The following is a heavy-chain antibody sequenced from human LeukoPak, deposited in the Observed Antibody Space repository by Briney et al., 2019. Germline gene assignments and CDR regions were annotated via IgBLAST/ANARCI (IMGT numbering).Heavy chain of an antibody. D-gene: IGHD6-13*01. J-gene: IGHJ5*02. CDR1: GGPISSAGYY. V-gene: IGHV4-31*03. CDR3: ARATGGAAAADFDP. Sequence: SETLSLTCTVSGGPISSAGYYWSWIRQHPGKGLEWMGFIYYSGTTYYNPSLKSRVFISLNTSQNQVSLQLSSVTAADTAVYHCARATGGAAAADFDPWGQGTLVTVSS. CDR2: IYYSGTT.